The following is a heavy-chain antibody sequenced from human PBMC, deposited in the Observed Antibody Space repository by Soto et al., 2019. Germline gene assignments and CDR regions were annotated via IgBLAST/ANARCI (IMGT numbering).Heavy chain of an antibody. V-gene: IGHV4-34*01. J-gene: IGHJ6*03. CDR1: GGSFSGYY. CDR3: ARGVFTYYDFWRPRNYMDV. CDR2: INHSGST. D-gene: IGHD3-3*01. Sequence: SETLSLTCAVYGGSFSGYYWSWIRQPPGKGLEWIGEINHSGSTNYNPSLKSRVTISVDTSKNQFSLKLSSVTAADTAVYYCARGVFTYYDFWRPRNYMDVWGKGTTVTVSS.